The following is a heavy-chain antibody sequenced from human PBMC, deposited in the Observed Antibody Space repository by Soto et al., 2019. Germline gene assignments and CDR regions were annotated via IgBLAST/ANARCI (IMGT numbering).Heavy chain of an antibody. V-gene: IGHV4-61*05. CDR3: ASNTYYYDSSAMYYFDY. Sequence: PSETLSLTCTVSGGSISSGDYFWSWIRQQPGKGLEWIGYIYCRGSTNYNPSLKSRVTISVDKSKNQFSLKLSSVTAADTAVYYCASNTYYYDSSAMYYFDYWGQGTLVTVSS. D-gene: IGHD3-22*01. J-gene: IGHJ4*02. CDR2: IYCRGST. CDR1: GGSISSGDYF.